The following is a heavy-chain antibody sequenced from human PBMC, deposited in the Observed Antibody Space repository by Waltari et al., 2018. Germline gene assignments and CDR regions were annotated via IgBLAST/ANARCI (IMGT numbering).Heavy chain of an antibody. CDR1: GFTFSSYS. Sequence: EVQLVESGGGLVKPGGSLRLSCAASGFTFSSYSMNWVRQAPGKGLELVSSISSSSSYIYYADSVKGRFTISRDNAKNSLYLQMNSLRAEDTAVYYCAREGLYGDYYFDYWGQGTLVTVSS. J-gene: IGHJ4*02. V-gene: IGHV3-21*01. CDR2: ISSSSSYI. D-gene: IGHD4-17*01. CDR3: AREGLYGDYYFDY.